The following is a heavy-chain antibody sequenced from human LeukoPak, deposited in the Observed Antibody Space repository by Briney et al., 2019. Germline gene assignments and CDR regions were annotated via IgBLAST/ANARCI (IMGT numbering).Heavy chain of an antibody. J-gene: IGHJ4*02. D-gene: IGHD6-13*01. V-gene: IGHV4-59*11. CDR3: AGGNIAAAGQVGY. CDR1: GGSISSHY. CDR2: IYYSGST. Sequence: SETLSLTCTVSGGSISSHYWSWIRQPPGKGLEWIGYIYYSGSTNYNPSLKSRVTISVDTSKNQFSLKLSSVTAADTAVYYCAGGNIAAAGQVGYWGQGTLVTVSS.